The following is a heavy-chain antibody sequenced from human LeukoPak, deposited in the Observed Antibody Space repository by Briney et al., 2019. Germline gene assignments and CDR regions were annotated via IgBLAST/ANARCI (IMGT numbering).Heavy chain of an antibody. CDR2: INHSGST. Sequence: PSETLSLTCAVYGGSFSGYYWTWIRQPPGKGLEWIGEINHSGSTNYNPSLTSRVTISVDTSKNQFSLKLTSVTAADTAVYYCARGYSSGFNWFDLWGQGTLVTVSS. D-gene: IGHD6-19*01. V-gene: IGHV4-34*01. CDR1: GGSFSGYY. CDR3: ARGYSSGFNWFDL. J-gene: IGHJ5*02.